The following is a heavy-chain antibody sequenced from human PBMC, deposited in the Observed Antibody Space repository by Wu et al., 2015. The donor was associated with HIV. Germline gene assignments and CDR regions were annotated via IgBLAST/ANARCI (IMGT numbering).Heavy chain of an antibody. CDR1: GYTFTDYY. Sequence: QVQLVQSGAEVKKPGASVKVSCQASGYTFTDYYIHWLRQAPGQGLEWMGWINPNSGGTNYAQKFHGRVTLTRDTSIGTAYMELSRLTSDDTAVYYCARGDYAKFDFLECLSVLWGQGTLVTVSS. CDR2: INPNSGGT. CDR3: ARGDYAKFDFLECLSVL. J-gene: IGHJ4*02. D-gene: IGHD3-3*01. V-gene: IGHV1-2*02.